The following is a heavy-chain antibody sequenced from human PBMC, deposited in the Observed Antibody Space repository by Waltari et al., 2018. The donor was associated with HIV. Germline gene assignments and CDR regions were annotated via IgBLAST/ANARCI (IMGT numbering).Heavy chain of an antibody. CDR2: VSNSGTT. V-gene: IGHV4-34*07. CDR1: GLSFSDSY. Sequence: QVQLQQWGAELVQPSATLSLTCAIYGLSFSDSYRSWIRQTPGRRLEWIGEVSNSGTTNYNQSLKDRLYMSVDTSNRQFSLKLSSVTAADTAIYYGTGGPIGSENQYVRWAYFDLWCQGSPVTVAS. J-gene: IGHJ1*01. CDR3: TGGPIGSENQYVRWAYFDL. D-gene: IGHD3-10*02.